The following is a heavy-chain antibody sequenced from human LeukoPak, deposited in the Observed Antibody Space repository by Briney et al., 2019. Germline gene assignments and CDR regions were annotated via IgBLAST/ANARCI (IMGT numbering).Heavy chain of an antibody. CDR1: GYTFTGYY. CDR2: INPNSGGT. V-gene: IGHV1-2*06. D-gene: IGHD3-22*01. J-gene: IGHJ3*02. Sequence: ASVKVSCKASGYTFTGYYMHWVRQAPGQGLEWMGRINPNSGGTNYAQKFQGRVTMTRDTSISTAYMELSRLRSDDTAVYYCASEILLSYYYDSSGSGGAFDIWGQGTMVTVSS. CDR3: ASEILLSYYYDSSGSGGAFDI.